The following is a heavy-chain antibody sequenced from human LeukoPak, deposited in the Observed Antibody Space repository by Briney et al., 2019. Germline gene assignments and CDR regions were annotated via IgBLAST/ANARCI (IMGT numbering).Heavy chain of an antibody. V-gene: IGHV1-2*02. D-gene: IGHD3-3*01. Sequence: GASVKVSCKPSGYTFTGYYMHWVRQAPGQGLEWMGWINPNSGGTNYAQKFQGRVTMTRDTSTSTAYMELRSLRSDDTAVYYCARSNYYDENAFDIWGQGTMATVSS. J-gene: IGHJ3*02. CDR1: GYTFTGYY. CDR3: ARSNYYDENAFDI. CDR2: INPNSGGT.